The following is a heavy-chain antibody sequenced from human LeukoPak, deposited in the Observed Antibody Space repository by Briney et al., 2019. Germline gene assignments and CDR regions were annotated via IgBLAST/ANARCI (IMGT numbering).Heavy chain of an antibody. CDR2: ISSSSSTI. D-gene: IGHD3-10*01. Sequence: TGGSLRLSCAASGFTFSSYSMNWVRQAPGKGLEWVSYISSSSSTIYYADSVKGRFTISRDNAKNSLYVQMSSLRPEDTAVYYCAKEDPGPLPFDYWGQGTLVTVSS. V-gene: IGHV3-48*04. CDR3: AKEDPGPLPFDY. J-gene: IGHJ4*02. CDR1: GFTFSSYS.